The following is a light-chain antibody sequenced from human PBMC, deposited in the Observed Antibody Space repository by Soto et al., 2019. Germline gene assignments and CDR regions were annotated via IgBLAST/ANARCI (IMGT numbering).Light chain of an antibody. CDR3: ATWDDSLNGVV. CDR2: IDN. Sequence: QLVLTQPPSASGTPGQRVTISCSGSSSNIGSNSVNWYQQLPGTAPRLLIYIDNERLSGVPDRFAGSKSGTSASLAISGLQSGDEADYYCATWDDSLNGVVFGGGTKLTVL. CDR1: SSNIGSNS. V-gene: IGLV1-44*01. J-gene: IGLJ2*01.